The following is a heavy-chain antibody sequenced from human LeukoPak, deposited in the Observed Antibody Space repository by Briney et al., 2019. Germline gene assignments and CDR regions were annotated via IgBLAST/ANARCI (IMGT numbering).Heavy chain of an antibody. J-gene: IGHJ4*02. CDR2: IYPGDSDT. CDR1: GCSFSNYW. V-gene: IGHV5-51*01. CDR3: ARVDYYDRSGYFDY. D-gene: IGHD3-22*01. Sequence: PGESLKISCEGSGCSFSNYWLGWVRQMPGKGLEWMGIIYPGDSDTRYSPSFQGQVTISADKSISTAYLQWSSLKASDTAMYYCARVDYYDRSGYFDYWGQGTQVTVSS.